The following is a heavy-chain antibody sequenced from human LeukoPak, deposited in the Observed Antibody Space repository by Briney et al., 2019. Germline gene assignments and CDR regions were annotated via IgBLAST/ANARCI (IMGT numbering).Heavy chain of an antibody. CDR1: GFTFDDYG. D-gene: IGHD2-21*02. Sequence: GGSLRLSCEASGFTFDDYGMSWVRQAPGKGLEWVSAISGSGGSTYYADSVKGRFTISRDNSKNTLYLQMNSLRAEDTAVYYCARPAYCGGNCYYFPDYWGQGTLVTVSS. CDR3: ARPAYCGGNCYYFPDY. V-gene: IGHV3-23*01. J-gene: IGHJ4*02. CDR2: ISGSGGST.